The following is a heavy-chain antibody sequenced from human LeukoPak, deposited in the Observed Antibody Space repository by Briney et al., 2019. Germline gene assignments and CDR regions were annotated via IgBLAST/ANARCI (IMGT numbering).Heavy chain of an antibody. Sequence: GASVKVSCKASGYTFTGYYMHWVRQAPGQGLEWMGWINPNSGGTNYAQKFQGRVTMTRDTSISTAYMELSRPRSDDTAVYYCARLNTVDYYYYMDVWGKGTTVTVSS. J-gene: IGHJ6*03. D-gene: IGHD4-17*01. CDR3: ARLNTVDYYYYMDV. CDR1: GYTFTGYY. CDR2: INPNSGGT. V-gene: IGHV1-2*02.